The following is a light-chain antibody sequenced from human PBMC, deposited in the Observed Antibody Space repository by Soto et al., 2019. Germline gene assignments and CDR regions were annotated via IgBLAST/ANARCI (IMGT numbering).Light chain of an antibody. J-gene: IGKJ4*01. CDR3: QQYGSSPLT. V-gene: IGKV3-20*01. CDR1: QSVSSCY. CDR2: GAS. Sequence: EIVLTQSPGTLALSPGDRATLSCRASQSVSSCYLAWYQQKPGQAPRLLIYGASSRATGIPDRFSGSGSGTDFTLTISRLEPEDFAVYYCQQYGSSPLTFGGGTKVEIK.